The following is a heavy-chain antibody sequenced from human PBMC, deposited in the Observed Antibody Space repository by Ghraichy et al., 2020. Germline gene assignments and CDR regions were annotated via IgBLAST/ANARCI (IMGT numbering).Heavy chain of an antibody. V-gene: IGHV4-59*01. Sequence: SQTLSLTCTVSGGSISSYYWSWIRQPPGKGLEWIGFIYYTGSTNYNPSLKSRVTISVDTSKNQFSLKLSSVTAAATAVYYCARFPPVAGNRFGAFDIWGQGTMVTVSS. CDR3: ARFPPVAGNRFGAFDI. CDR2: IYYTGST. D-gene: IGHD6-19*01. J-gene: IGHJ3*02. CDR1: GGSISSYY.